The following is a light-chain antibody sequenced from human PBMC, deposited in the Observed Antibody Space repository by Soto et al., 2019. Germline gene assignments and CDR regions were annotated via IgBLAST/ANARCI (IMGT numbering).Light chain of an antibody. CDR2: GAS. CDR1: QSVSSN. J-gene: IGKJ1*01. Sequence: IVMTNSPATLSVSPWEIATLSCRASQSVSSNLAWYQQKPGQAPRLLIYGASTRATGIPARFSGSGSGSEFTLTISGLQSEDFAVDYCQHYNNWPETFGQVTKVDIK. CDR3: QHYNNWPET. V-gene: IGKV3-15*01.